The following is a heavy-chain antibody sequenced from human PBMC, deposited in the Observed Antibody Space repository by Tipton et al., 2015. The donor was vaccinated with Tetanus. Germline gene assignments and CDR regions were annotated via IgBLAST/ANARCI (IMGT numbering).Heavy chain of an antibody. CDR1: GGSFSGYY. V-gene: IGHV4-34*01. CDR3: AKGLDQYKSGND. D-gene: IGHD1-1*01. J-gene: IGHJ4*02. Sequence: GLVKPSETLSLTCAVYGGSFSGYYWSWIRQSPGKGLEWIGEIHPSGTTYYNPSLKSRVIISEDTSKNQFSLKLNSVTAADTAIYYCAKGLDQYKSGNDWGQGTLVTVSS. CDR2: IHPSGTT.